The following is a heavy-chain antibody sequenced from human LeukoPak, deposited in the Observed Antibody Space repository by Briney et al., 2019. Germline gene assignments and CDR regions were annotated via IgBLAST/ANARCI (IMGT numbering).Heavy chain of an antibody. CDR3: AKGRSKYCGGDCFLHDY. D-gene: IGHD2-21*02. Sequence: PGGSLRLSCAASRFTFSNYAMSWVRQAPGNGLEWVSTISGGDNSYYADSVKGRFTISRDNSRNTLCLQMSSLRAEDTAVYYCAKGRSKYCGGDCFLHDYWGQGTLVTVSS. J-gene: IGHJ4*02. CDR1: RFTFSNYA. CDR2: ISGGDNS. V-gene: IGHV3-23*01.